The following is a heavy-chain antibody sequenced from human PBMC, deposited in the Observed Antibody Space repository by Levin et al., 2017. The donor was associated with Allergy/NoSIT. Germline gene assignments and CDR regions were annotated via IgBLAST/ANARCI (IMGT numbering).Heavy chain of an antibody. V-gene: IGHV1-8*01. CDR2: MNPNSGNT. Sequence: GESLKISCKASGYTFTSYDINWVRQATGQGLEWMGWMNPNSGNTGYAQKFQGRVTMTRNTSISTAYMELSSLRSEDTAVYYCARGRVVPAAIPGVCWFDPWGQGTLVTVSS. CDR1: GYTFTSYD. D-gene: IGHD2-2*02. J-gene: IGHJ5*02. CDR3: ARGRVVPAAIPGVCWFDP.